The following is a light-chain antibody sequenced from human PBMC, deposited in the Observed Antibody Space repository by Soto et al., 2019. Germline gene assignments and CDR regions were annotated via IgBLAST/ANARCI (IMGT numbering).Light chain of an antibody. V-gene: IGKV1-39*01. Sequence: DIQLTQSPASLSASVGDRVTITCRASDNIGSNLNWYQHQTGTAPKLLIYAASSLQGGVPSRFSGSGYVTQFTLTISGLQTEDFATYYCQQSYKILTFGGGTGVDI. CDR2: AAS. CDR3: QQSYKILT. J-gene: IGKJ4*01. CDR1: DNIGSN.